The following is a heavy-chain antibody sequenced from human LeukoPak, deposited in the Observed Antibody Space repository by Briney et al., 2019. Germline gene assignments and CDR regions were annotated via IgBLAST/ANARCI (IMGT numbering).Heavy chain of an antibody. CDR2: IIPIFGTA. CDR3: ARTSYDYVWGSYRLFDY. Sequence: SLKVSCKASGGTFSSYAISWVRQAPGQGLECMGGIIPIFGTANYAQKFQGRVTITADESTSTAYMELSSLRSEDTAVYYCARTSYDYVWGSYRLFDYWGQGTLVTVSS. D-gene: IGHD3-16*02. V-gene: IGHV1-69*13. CDR1: GGTFSSYA. J-gene: IGHJ4*02.